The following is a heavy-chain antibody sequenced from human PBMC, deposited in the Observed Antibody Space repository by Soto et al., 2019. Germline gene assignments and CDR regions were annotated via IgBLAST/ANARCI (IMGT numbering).Heavy chain of an antibody. CDR1: GFTFSSYW. V-gene: IGHV3-7*01. CDR2: IKQDGSEK. J-gene: IGHJ3*02. Sequence: LRLSCAASGFTFSSYWMSWVRQAPGKGLEWVANIKQDGSEKYYVDSVKGRFTISRDNAKNSLYLQMNSLRAEDTAVYYCARDRSGWYDAFDIWGQGTMVTVSS. D-gene: IGHD6-19*01. CDR3: ARDRSGWYDAFDI.